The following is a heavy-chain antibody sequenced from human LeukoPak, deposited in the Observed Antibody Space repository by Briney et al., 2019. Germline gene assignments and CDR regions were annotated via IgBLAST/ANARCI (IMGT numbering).Heavy chain of an antibody. CDR1: GFTFSFYW. Sequence: GGSLRLSCEASGFTFSFYWIHWVRQTPGKGLEWVSRINSDGSITNYADSVKGRFTISRDNAKNTLYLQMNSLRAEDTAVYYCVRENCAGDCYTDCWGQGTLVTVSS. CDR3: VRENCAGDCYTDC. V-gene: IGHV3-74*01. CDR2: INSDGSIT. D-gene: IGHD2-21*02. J-gene: IGHJ4*02.